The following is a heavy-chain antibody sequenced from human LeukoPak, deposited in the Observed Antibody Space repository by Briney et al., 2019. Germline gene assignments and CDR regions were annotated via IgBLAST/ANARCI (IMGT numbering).Heavy chain of an antibody. CDR2: ISSSSSYI. CDR3: ARGRDLVVVADPDNWFDP. CDR1: GFTFSSYS. J-gene: IGHJ5*02. Sequence: PGGSLRLSCAASGFTFSSYSMNWVRQAPGKGLEWVSSISSSSSYIYYADSVKGRFTISRDNAKNSLYLQMNSLRAEDTAVYYCARGRDLVVVADPDNWFDPWGQGTLVTVSS. V-gene: IGHV3-21*01. D-gene: IGHD2-15*01.